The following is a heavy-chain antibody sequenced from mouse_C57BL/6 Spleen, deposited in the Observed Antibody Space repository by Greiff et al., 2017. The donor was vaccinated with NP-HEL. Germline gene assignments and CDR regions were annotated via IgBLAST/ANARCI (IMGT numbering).Heavy chain of an antibody. Sequence: VQLKQSGPELVKPGASVKISCKASGYSFTGYYMNWVKQSPETSLEWIGEINPSTGGTTYNQKFKAKATLTVDKSSSTAYMQLKSLTSEDSAVYYCARSSYYSNYYDYWGQGTTLTVSS. D-gene: IGHD2-5*01. J-gene: IGHJ2*01. CDR3: ARSSYYSNYYDY. CDR1: GYSFTGYY. V-gene: IGHV1-42*01. CDR2: INPSTGGT.